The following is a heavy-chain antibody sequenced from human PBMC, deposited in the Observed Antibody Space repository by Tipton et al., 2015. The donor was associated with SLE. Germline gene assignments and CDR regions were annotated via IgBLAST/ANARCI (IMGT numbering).Heavy chain of an antibody. D-gene: IGHD3-22*01. CDR2: IGHSGST. V-gene: IGHV4-34*09. CDR1: GGSFSGYY. CDR3: ARDEYRYDATGYHLLGHFDF. J-gene: IGHJ4*02. Sequence: TLFLTCAVYGGSFSGYYWSWIRQPPGKGLEWIGHIGHSGSTNYNPSLKSRVTMSAESSKNQFSLKLNSVTAADTAVYYCARDEYRYDATGYHLLGHFDFWGQGTLVTVSS.